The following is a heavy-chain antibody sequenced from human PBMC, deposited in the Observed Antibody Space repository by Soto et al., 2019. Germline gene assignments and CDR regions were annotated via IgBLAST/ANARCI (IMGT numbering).Heavy chain of an antibody. J-gene: IGHJ6*02. CDR2: ISSSSYI. CDR1: GFTFSSYS. D-gene: IGHD6-13*01. V-gene: IGHV3-21*01. Sequence: GGSLRLSCAASGFTFSSYSMNWVRQAPGKGLEWVSSISSSSYIYYADSVKGRFTISRDNAKNSLYLQMNSLRAEDTAVYYCARELPGIAAAGTGYYYYGMDVWGQGTTVTVSS. CDR3: ARELPGIAAAGTGYYYYGMDV.